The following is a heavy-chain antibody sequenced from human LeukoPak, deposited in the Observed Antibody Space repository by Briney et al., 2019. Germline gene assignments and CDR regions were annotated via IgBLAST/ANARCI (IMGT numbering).Heavy chain of an antibody. CDR3: ATGWRSGYYMYYYYYMDV. Sequence: SVKVSCKASGGTFSSYTISWVRQAPGQGLEWMGGIIPIFGTANYAQKFQGRVTITTDESTSTAYMELSSLRSEDTAVYYCATGWRSGYYMYYYYYMDVWGKGTTVTVSS. J-gene: IGHJ6*03. CDR1: GGTFSSYT. V-gene: IGHV1-69*05. D-gene: IGHD3-3*01. CDR2: IIPIFGTA.